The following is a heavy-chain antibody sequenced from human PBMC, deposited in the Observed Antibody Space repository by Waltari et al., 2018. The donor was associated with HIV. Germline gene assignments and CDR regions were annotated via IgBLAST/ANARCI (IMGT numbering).Heavy chain of an antibody. Sequence: QLQLQESGPGLVKPSETLSLTCTVSGGSISSSSYYWGWIRQPPGKGLEWIGSIYYSGSTYYNPSLKSRVTISVDTSKNQFSLKLSSVTAADTAVYYCARDSFMVRGVIHYYYGMDVWGQGTTVTVSS. CDR2: IYYSGST. CDR3: ARDSFMVRGVIHYYYGMDV. CDR1: GGSISSSSYY. V-gene: IGHV4-39*07. J-gene: IGHJ6*02. D-gene: IGHD3-10*01.